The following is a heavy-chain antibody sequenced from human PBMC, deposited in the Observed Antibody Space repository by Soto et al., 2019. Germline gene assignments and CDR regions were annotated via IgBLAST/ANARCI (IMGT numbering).Heavy chain of an antibody. CDR3: AKGARTLEF. Sequence: VQLLESGGGLAQPGGSLSLSCAASGFTFSSYTMSWVRQAPGKGLEWVSAISGSDGRTYYADSGKGWFTISRDNSKTTLYLQMNSLRDEDTDVYYCAKGARTLEFWGQGTLVTVS. CDR2: ISGSDGRT. CDR1: GFTFSSYT. V-gene: IGHV3-23*01. D-gene: IGHD1-7*01. J-gene: IGHJ4*02.